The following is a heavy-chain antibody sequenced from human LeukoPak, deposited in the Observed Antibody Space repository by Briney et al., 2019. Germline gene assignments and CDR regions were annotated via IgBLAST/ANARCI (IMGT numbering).Heavy chain of an antibody. CDR1: DDAFTTSY. CDR3: ARVNGWNLHYY. Sequence: SETLSLTCTVSDDAFTTSYWSWIRQSAGKGLEWIGCVSRNGGVLYNSSFGSRFPASVAASNNQFYLAVSGVTAADTAVYYGARVNGWNLHYYWGQGIQVTVSS. V-gene: IGHV4-4*07. CDR2: VSRNGGV. J-gene: IGHJ4*02. D-gene: IGHD1-1*01.